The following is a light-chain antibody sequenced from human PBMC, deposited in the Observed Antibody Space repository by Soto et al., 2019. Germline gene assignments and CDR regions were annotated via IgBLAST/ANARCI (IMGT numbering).Light chain of an antibody. J-gene: IGKJ2*01. CDR3: QQYGDWPPKT. CDR2: GAS. Sequence: EVVLTQSPATLSVSPGDRATLSCRASQSASRNLAWYQQKPGQAPRLLIYGASARATGVPARFSGSGSATEFTHSINSLQSEDVEFYYCQQYGDWPPKTFGQGTKLEI. CDR1: QSASRN. V-gene: IGKV3-15*01.